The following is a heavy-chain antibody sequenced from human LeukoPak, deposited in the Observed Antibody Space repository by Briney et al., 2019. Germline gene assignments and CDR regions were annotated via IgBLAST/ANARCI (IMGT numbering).Heavy chain of an antibody. Sequence: PGGSLRLSCTASGFTFGDYAMSWVRQAPGKGLEWVGFIRSKAYGGTTEYAASVKGRFTISRDDSKSIAYLQMNSLKTKDTAVYYCTRDGEDSSGGGSLYYFDYWGQGTLVTVSS. D-gene: IGHD6-19*01. CDR3: TRDGEDSSGGGSLYYFDY. J-gene: IGHJ4*02. CDR1: GFTFGDYA. V-gene: IGHV3-49*04. CDR2: IRSKAYGGTT.